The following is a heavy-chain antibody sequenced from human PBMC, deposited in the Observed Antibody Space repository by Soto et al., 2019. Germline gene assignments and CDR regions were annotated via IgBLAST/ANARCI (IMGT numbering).Heavy chain of an antibody. J-gene: IGHJ1*01. CDR1: GFSLSTSGVG. Sequence: QITLKESGPTLVKPTQTLTLTCTISGFSLSTSGVGVGWIRQPPGKALEWLALIYWDDDKRYSPSLKSRLTITKDTSKNQVVLTMTNMDPVDTATYYCAHSYYYDSSGYYPDKYFQHWGQGTLVTVSS. CDR2: IYWDDDK. D-gene: IGHD3-22*01. CDR3: AHSYYYDSSGYYPDKYFQH. V-gene: IGHV2-5*02.